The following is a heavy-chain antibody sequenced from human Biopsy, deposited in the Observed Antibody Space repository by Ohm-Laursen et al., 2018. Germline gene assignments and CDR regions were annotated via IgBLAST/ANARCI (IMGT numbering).Heavy chain of an antibody. V-gene: IGHV4-31*03. D-gene: IGHD6-13*01. CDR1: DFPLSSGAFY. CDR3: ARSPASTWTGYFES. CDR2: IYYSGTT. J-gene: IGHJ4*02. Sequence: TLSLTCRVSDFPLSSGAFYWSWIRQRPGKGLEWIGYIYYSGTTSFNPSLKSRVTMSVDTSANHFSLKLNSVTAADTALYYCARSPASTWTGYFESWGRGSLVTVSS.